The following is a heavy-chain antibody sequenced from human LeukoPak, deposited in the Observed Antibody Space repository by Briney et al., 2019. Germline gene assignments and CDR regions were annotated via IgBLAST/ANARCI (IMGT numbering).Heavy chain of an antibody. J-gene: IGHJ3*02. V-gene: IGHV3-48*03. Sequence: GGSLRLSCAASGFIFSSYEMDWVRLAPGKGLEWVAYISSDSRTIYYADSVRGRFTISRDNAKNSLYLQMNSLRAEDTAVYYCVKESIPESSGFDAFDIWGQGTMVTVSS. CDR3: VKESIPESSGFDAFDI. CDR1: GFIFSSYE. D-gene: IGHD3-22*01. CDR2: ISSDSRTI.